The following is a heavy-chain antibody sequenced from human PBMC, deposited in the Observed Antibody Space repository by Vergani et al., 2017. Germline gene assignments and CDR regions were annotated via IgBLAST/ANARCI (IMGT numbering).Heavy chain of an antibody. Sequence: QVQLVESGGGVVQPGRSLRLSCAASGFTFSSHGMHWVRQAPGKGLEWVAVISYDGSNRYYADSVKGRFTISRDNSKNTLYRQMNSLRAEDTAVYYCAKGTVAYSGSYYFDYWGQGTLVTVSS. CDR2: ISYDGSNR. J-gene: IGHJ4*02. D-gene: IGHD1-26*01. V-gene: IGHV3-30*18. CDR1: GFTFSSHG. CDR3: AKGTVAYSGSYYFDY.